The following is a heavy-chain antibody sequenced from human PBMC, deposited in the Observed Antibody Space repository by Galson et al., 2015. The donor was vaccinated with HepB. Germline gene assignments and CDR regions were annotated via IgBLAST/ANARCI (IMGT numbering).Heavy chain of an antibody. V-gene: IGHV3-48*03. CDR2: ISRSGSNM. D-gene: IGHD5-18*01. CDR3: ARKLVVTAHYYYYAMDV. CDR1: GFTFSSFE. Sequence: SLRLSCAAAGFTFSSFEMNWVRQAPGKGLEWVSSISRSGSNMYYVDSVKGRFSISRDNAKNSLYLQMNSLRAEDTGVYYCARKLVVTAHYYYYAMDVWGQGTTVTVSS. J-gene: IGHJ6*02.